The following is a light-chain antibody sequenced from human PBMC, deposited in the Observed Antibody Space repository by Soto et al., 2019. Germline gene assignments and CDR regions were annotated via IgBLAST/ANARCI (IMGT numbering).Light chain of an antibody. J-gene: IGKJ1*01. CDR1: QSVSSSY. CDR2: GAS. V-gene: IGKV3-20*01. Sequence: TQSPSSLSASVGDRVTLSCRASQSVSSSYLAWYQQKPGQAPRLLIYGASSRATGIPDRFSGSGSGTDFTLTISRLEPEDFAVYYCQQYGRSPGWTFGQGTKVDI. CDR3: QQYGRSPGWT.